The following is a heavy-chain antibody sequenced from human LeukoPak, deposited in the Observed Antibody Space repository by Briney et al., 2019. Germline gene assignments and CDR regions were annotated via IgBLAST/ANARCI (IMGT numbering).Heavy chain of an antibody. CDR2: INPHSGGT. CDR3: AAHSSSWYYYYYMDV. D-gene: IGHD6-13*01. V-gene: IGHV1-2*02. Sequence: ASVKVSCKASGYTFTTYYMHWVRQAPGQGLEWMGWINPHSGGTNYAQKFQGRVTMTRDTSISTAYMELSRLRSDDTAVYYCAAHSSSWYYYYYMDVWGKGTTVTVSS. J-gene: IGHJ6*03. CDR1: GYTFTTYY.